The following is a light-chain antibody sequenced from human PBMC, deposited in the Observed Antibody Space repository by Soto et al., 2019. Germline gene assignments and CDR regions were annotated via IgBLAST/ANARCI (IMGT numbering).Light chain of an antibody. V-gene: IGKV1-39*01. CDR3: QQSDSTPWT. Sequence: DIQMTQSPSSLSASVGDRVTVTCRAGQSISSYLNWYQQKPGKAPTLLIYAASSLQSGVPSRFSGSGSGTDFTLTISSLQPEDFATYYCQQSDSTPWTFGQGTMVDIK. CDR1: QSISSY. CDR2: AAS. J-gene: IGKJ1*01.